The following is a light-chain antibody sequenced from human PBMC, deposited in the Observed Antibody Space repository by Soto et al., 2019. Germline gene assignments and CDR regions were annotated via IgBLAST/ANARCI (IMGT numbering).Light chain of an antibody. CDR2: DAS. CDR3: QQYNSYWT. CDR1: QSISSW. J-gene: IGKJ1*01. Sequence: DIQMSQSPSTLSASVGDRVTITCRASQSISSWLAWYQQNPGKAPKLLIYDASSLESGVPSRFSGSGSGTEFTLTISSLQPDDFATYYCQQYNSYWTFGQGTKV. V-gene: IGKV1-5*01.